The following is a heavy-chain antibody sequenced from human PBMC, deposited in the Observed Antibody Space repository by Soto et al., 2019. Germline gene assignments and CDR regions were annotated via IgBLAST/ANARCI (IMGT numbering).Heavy chain of an antibody. CDR1: GYTFTSYY. J-gene: IGHJ6*02. V-gene: IGHV1-69*13. CDR3: ASIYLAYCGGDCYSGYYYGMDV. CDR2: IIPIFGTA. Sequence: ASVKVSCKASGYTFTSYYIHWVRQAPGQGLEWMGGIIPIFGTANYAQKFQGRVTITADESTSTAYMELSSLRSEDTAVYYCASIYLAYCGGDCYSGYYYGMDVWGQGTTVTVSS. D-gene: IGHD2-21*02.